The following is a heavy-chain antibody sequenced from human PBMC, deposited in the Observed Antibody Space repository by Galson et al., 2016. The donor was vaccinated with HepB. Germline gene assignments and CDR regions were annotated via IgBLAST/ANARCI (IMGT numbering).Heavy chain of an antibody. CDR2: KHYRGWA. V-gene: IGHV4-59*02. D-gene: IGHD3-16*01. Sequence: SETLSLTCTVSGDSVSGYYWGWIRQSPGKGLEYIGYKHYRGWADYNPSLNRRVTISLDTPKNQFSLILTSVTAAATGMYYCARLSCSTTDCLHPPYDSWGQGTLVTVSS. J-gene: IGHJ4*02. CDR3: ARLSCSTTDCLHPPYDS. CDR1: GDSVSGYY.